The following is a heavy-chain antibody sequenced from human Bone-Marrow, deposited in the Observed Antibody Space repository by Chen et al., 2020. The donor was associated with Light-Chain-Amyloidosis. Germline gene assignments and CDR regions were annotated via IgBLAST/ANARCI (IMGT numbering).Heavy chain of an antibody. Sequence: QVQLVQSGAEVKKPGDSGKVSCKASGYSFTNYVIHWVRQAPGQRLEWMGWINTANGYTKYSQKFQGRVTINRDTSASTAYMEVSSLRFEDTAVYYCARTPDATHYYYGMDVWGQGTTVTVSS. V-gene: IGHV1-3*04. CDR1: GYSFTNYV. D-gene: IGHD2-15*01. J-gene: IGHJ6*02. CDR2: INTANGYT. CDR3: ARTPDATHYYYGMDV.